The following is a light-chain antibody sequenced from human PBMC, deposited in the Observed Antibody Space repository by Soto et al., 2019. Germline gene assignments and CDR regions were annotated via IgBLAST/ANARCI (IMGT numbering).Light chain of an antibody. J-gene: IGLJ2*01. CDR3: AAWDDRLNAPYVI. CDR1: RSNIGAGYD. CDR2: GTN. V-gene: IGLV1-40*01. Sequence: QSVLTQPPSVSGAPGQRVTISCTGSRSNIGAGYDVHWYQQLPGTAPKLLIYGTNNRPSGVPDRFSGSKSGMSASLAITGLQAADEANYYCAAWDDRLNAPYVIFGGGTKLTVL.